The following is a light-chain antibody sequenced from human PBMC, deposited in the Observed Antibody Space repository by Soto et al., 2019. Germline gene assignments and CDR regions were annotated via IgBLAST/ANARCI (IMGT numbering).Light chain of an antibody. CDR2: YDD. V-gene: IGLV1-36*01. CDR1: RSNIGDNA. Sequence: QSVLTQPPSVSEAPGQRVNISCSGSRSNIGDNAVNWYQQLPGKAPKLLIYYDDLLPSGVSDRFSGSKSGTSASLAISGLQSEDEADYYCAVWDDSLNGPVFGGGTKLTVL. CDR3: AVWDDSLNGPV. J-gene: IGLJ2*01.